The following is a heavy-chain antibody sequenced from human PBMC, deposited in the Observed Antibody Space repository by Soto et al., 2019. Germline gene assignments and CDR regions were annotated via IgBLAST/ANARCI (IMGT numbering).Heavy chain of an antibody. CDR3: ARDSGPYGMHV. J-gene: IGHJ6*02. Sequence: QLQLQESGSGLVKPSQTLSLTCAVSGGSISSGGYSWSWIRQPPGKGLEGIGYIYHSGSTYYNPSLESRVTTSVDRSNQQSSLKLSSVNAADTAVYYWARDSGPYGMHVWGQGTTVAVS. V-gene: IGHV4-30-2*01. CDR1: GGSISSGGYS. CDR2: IYHSGST. D-gene: IGHD3-10*01.